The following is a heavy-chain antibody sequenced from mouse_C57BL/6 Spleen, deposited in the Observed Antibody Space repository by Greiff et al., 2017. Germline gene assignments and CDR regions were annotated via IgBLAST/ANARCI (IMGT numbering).Heavy chain of an antibody. V-gene: IGHV7-1*01. CDR2: SRNKANDYTT. J-gene: IGHJ4*01. Sequence: EVMLVVSGGGLVQSGRSLRLSCATSGFTFSDFYMEWVRQAPGKGLEWIAASRNKANDYTTEYSASVKGRFIVSRDTSQSILYLQMNALRAEDTAIYYCARDAGAMDYWGQGTSVTVSS. CDR3: ARDAGAMDY. CDR1: GFTFSDFY.